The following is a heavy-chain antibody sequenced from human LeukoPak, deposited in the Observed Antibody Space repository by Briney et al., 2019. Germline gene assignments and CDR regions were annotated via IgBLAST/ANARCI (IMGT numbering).Heavy chain of an antibody. CDR1: GDSITTYY. J-gene: IGHJ4*02. D-gene: IGHD5-24*01. CDR3: ARVDGDGYNIPDY. V-gene: IGHV4-34*01. CDR2: INHSGNT. Sequence: SETLSLTCTVSGDSITTYYWSWLRQPPGKGLEWIGEINHSGNTNYNPSLKSRVTISVDTSKNQFSLKLSSVTAADTAVYYCARVDGDGYNIPDYWGQGTLATVSS.